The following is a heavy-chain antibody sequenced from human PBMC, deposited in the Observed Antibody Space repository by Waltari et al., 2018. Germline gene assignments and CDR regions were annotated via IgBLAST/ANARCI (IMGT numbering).Heavy chain of an antibody. J-gene: IGHJ4*02. CDR3: ARAPLSLNYYDSSGYYYAYYFDY. V-gene: IGHV4-4*07. CDR1: GGSISSYY. D-gene: IGHD3-22*01. CDR2: IYTSGST. Sequence: QVQLQESGPGLVKPSETLSLTCTVSGGSISSYYWSWIRQPAGKGLEWIGRIYTSGSTNYNPSLKSRVTMSVDTSKNQFSLKLSSVTAADTAVYYCARAPLSLNYYDSSGYYYAYYFDYWGQGTLVTVSS.